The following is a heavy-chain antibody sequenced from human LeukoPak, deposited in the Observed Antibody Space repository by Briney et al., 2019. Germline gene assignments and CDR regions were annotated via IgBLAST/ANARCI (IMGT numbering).Heavy chain of an antibody. CDR1: GGSISSYY. J-gene: IGHJ4*02. V-gene: IGHV4-59*01. Sequence: SETLSLTCTVSGGSISSYYWSWIRQPPGKGLEWIGYIYYSGSTNYNPSLKSRVTISVDTSKNQFSLKLSSVTAADTAVYYCAKDPDDYWGQGTLVTVSS. D-gene: IGHD1-14*01. CDR3: AKDPDDY. CDR2: IYYSGST.